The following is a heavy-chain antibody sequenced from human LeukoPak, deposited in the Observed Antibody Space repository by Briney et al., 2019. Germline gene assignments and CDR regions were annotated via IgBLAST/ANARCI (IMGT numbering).Heavy chain of an antibody. J-gene: IGHJ4*02. CDR3: AKSPYDH. Sequence: LTGRSLRLSCAASRFAFSSYVMYWVRQPPGMGLEWVAVASYDGSDIYYGDSVKGRFTISRDNSKNTVYLQVNSLRADDTAVYYCAKSPYDHWGQGTLVTVSS. V-gene: IGHV3-30-3*02. CDR2: ASYDGSDI. CDR1: RFAFSSYV.